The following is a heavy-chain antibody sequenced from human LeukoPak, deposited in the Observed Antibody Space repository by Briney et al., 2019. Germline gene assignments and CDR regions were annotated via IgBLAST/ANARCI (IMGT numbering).Heavy chain of an antibody. V-gene: IGHV4-4*07. CDR1: GGSISSYY. CDR3: ARDEGDCSSTSCSNWFDP. Sequence: PSETLSLTCTVSGGSISSYYWSWIRQPAGKGLEWIGRIYTSGSTNYNPSLKSRVTMSVDTSKNQFSLKLSSVTAADTAVYYCARDEGDCSSTSCSNWFDPWGQGTLVTVSS. J-gene: IGHJ5*02. D-gene: IGHD2-2*01. CDR2: IYTSGST.